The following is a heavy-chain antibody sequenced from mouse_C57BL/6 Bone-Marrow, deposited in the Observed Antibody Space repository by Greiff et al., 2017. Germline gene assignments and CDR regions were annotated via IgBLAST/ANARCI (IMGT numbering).Heavy chain of an antibody. CDR3: ARACTTVVPFAY. CDR2: IYPGDGDT. Sequence: QVQLQQSGPELVKPGASVKISCKASGYAFSSSWMNWVKQRPGKGLEWIGRIYPGDGDTNYNGKFKGKATLTADKSSSTAYMQLSSLTSEDSAVYFCARACTTVVPFAYWGQGTLVTVSA. CDR1: GYAFSSSW. J-gene: IGHJ3*01. V-gene: IGHV1-82*01. D-gene: IGHD1-1*01.